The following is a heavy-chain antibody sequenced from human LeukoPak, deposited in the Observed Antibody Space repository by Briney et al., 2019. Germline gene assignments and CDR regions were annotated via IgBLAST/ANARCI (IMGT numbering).Heavy chain of an antibody. CDR1: GCTFTSYG. V-gene: IGHV1-18*01. CDR2: ISAYNGNT. J-gene: IGHJ4*02. CDR3: ASSGYCSSTSCSGTIDY. Sequence: ASVKVSCKASGCTFTSYGISWVRQAPGQGLEWMGWISAYNGNTNYAQKLQGRVTMTTDTSTSTAYMELRSLRSDDTAVYYCASSGYCSSTSCSGTIDYWGQGTLVTVSS. D-gene: IGHD2-2*01.